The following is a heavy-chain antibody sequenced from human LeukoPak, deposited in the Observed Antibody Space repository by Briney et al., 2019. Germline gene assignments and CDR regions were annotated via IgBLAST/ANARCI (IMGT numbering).Heavy chain of an antibody. CDR2: IYTSGST. Sequence: SETLSLTCTVSGGSISSYYRSWIRQPAGKGLEWIGRIYTSGSTNYNPSLKSRVTMSVATSKNQFSLKLSSVTAADTAVYYCAREDQPMVRPILNWFDPWGQGTLVTVSS. J-gene: IGHJ5*02. CDR3: AREDQPMVRPILNWFDP. CDR1: GGSISSYY. V-gene: IGHV4-4*07. D-gene: IGHD3-10*01.